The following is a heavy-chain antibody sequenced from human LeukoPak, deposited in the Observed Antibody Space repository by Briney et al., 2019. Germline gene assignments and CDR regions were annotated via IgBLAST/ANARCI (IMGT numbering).Heavy chain of an antibody. Sequence: GGSLRLSCAASGFTFSSYGMHWVRQAPGKGLEWVAVISYDGSNKYYADSVKGRFTISRDNSKNTLYLQMNSLRAEDTAVYYCAKDYYDSSGYDYWGQGTLVTVSS. CDR1: GFTFSSYG. J-gene: IGHJ4*02. CDR2: ISYDGSNK. D-gene: IGHD3-22*01. V-gene: IGHV3-30*18. CDR3: AKDYYDSSGYDY.